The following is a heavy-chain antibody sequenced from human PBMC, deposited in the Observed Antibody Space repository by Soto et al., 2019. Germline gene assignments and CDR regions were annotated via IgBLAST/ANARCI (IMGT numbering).Heavy chain of an antibody. Sequence: PGGSLRPSCAASGFTFSSYSMTWVRQAPGKGLEWVSGISDSGGNTWYADSVKGRFTISRDNSKNTLFLQMNSLRAEDTAVYFCSKWSGFGDAWGQGTLVTVSS. CDR1: GFTFSSYS. V-gene: IGHV3-23*01. CDR3: SKWSGFGDA. J-gene: IGHJ5*02. CDR2: ISDSGGNT. D-gene: IGHD3-10*01.